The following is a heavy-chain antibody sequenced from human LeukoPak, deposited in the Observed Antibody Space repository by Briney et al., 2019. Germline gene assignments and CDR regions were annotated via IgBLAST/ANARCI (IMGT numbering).Heavy chain of an antibody. CDR2: IKSKTDGGTT. CDR3: TAYYDFWRVYMDV. J-gene: IGHJ6*03. CDR1: GFTFSKAW. Sequence: GGSLRLSCGVSGFTFSKAWMNWVRQPPGKGLEWVGHIKSKTDGGTTDYGAPVKGRSTISRDDSKNTVYLQMNSLKTEDTAIYYCTAYYDFWRVYMDVWGKGTTVTVSS. D-gene: IGHD3-3*01. V-gene: IGHV3-15*01.